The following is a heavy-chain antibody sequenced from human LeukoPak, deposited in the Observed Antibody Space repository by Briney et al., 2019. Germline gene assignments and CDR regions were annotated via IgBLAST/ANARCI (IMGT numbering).Heavy chain of an antibody. Sequence: SVKVSCKASGGTFSSYAISWVRLAPGQGHEWMGRIIPIFGTANYAQKFQGRVTITTDESTSTAYMELSSLRSEDTAVYYCARGFNYGSGSYGHWGQGTLVTVSS. CDR1: GGTFSSYA. V-gene: IGHV1-69*05. CDR3: ARGFNYGSGSYGH. CDR2: IIPIFGTA. J-gene: IGHJ4*02. D-gene: IGHD3-10*01.